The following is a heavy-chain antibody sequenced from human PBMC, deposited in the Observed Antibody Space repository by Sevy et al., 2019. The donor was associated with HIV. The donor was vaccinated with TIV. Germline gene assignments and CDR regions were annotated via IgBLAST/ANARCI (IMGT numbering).Heavy chain of an antibody. CDR2: ISSSGSTI. J-gene: IGHJ4*02. CDR1: GFTFSDYY. D-gene: IGHD2-21*01. Sequence: GGSLRLSCAASGFTFSDYYMSWIRQAPGKGLEWVSYISSSGSTIYYADSVKGRFTISRDNAKNSLYLQMNSLRAEDTDVYYCASVTYCGGDCFYFDSWGQGTLVTVSS. CDR3: ASVTYCGGDCFYFDS. V-gene: IGHV3-11*01.